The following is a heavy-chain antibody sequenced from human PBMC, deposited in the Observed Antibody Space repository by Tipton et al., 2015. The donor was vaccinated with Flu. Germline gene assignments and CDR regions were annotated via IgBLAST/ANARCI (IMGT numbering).Heavy chain of an antibody. CDR1: GGSISGTSYY. V-gene: IGHV4-39*07. J-gene: IGHJ4*02. Sequence: TLSLTCSVSGGSISGTSYYWGWIRQPPGKGLEWIGSISYSGSSHYNSSLMSRLSLSVRTSRNQFSLSLTSVTAADTAVYFCARSPGGYTFDYWGQGTLVTVSS. CDR2: ISYSGSS. CDR3: ARSPGGYTFDY. D-gene: IGHD5-12*01.